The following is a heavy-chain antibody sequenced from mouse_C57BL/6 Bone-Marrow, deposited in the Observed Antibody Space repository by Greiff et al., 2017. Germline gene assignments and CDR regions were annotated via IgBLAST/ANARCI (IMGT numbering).Heavy chain of an antibody. D-gene: IGHD4-1*01. Sequence: EVKLVESGGDLVKPGGSLKLSCAASGFTFSSYGMSWVRQTPDKRLEWVATISSGGSYTYYPDSVKGRFTISRDNAKNTLYLQMSSLKSEDTAMYYCASLGRGNYWGQGTTLSVSS. CDR1: GFTFSSYG. J-gene: IGHJ2*01. V-gene: IGHV5-6*01. CDR2: ISSGGSYT. CDR3: ASLGRGNY.